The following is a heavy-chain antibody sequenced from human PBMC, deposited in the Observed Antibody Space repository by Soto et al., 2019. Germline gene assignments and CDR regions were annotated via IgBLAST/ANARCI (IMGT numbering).Heavy chain of an antibody. Sequence: PSETLSLTCTVSGGSISSYYWSWIRQPPGKGLEWIGYIYYSGSTNYNPSLKSRVTISVDTSKNQFSLKLSSVTAADTAVYYCARDKGTMVRNLGYYYYGMDVWGQGTTVTVSS. J-gene: IGHJ6*02. D-gene: IGHD3-10*01. CDR1: GGSISSYY. CDR3: ARDKGTMVRNLGYYYYGMDV. V-gene: IGHV4-59*01. CDR2: IYYSGST.